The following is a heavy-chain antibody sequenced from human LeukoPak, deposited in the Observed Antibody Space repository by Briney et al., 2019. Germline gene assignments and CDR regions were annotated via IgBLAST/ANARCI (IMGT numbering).Heavy chain of an antibody. D-gene: IGHD2-2*01. V-gene: IGHV3-21*01. Sequence: GGSLRLSCAASGFTFSSYSMTWVRQAPGKGLEWVSSISSSSYIYYADSVKGRFTISRDNAKNSLYLQMNSLRAEDTAVYYCARVYLPNYYYYYMDVWGKGTTVTVSS. CDR3: ARVYLPNYYYYYMDV. CDR1: GFTFSSYS. CDR2: ISSSSYI. J-gene: IGHJ6*03.